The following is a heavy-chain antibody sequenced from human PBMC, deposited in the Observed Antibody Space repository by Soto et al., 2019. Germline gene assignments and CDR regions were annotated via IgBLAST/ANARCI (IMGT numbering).Heavy chain of an antibody. V-gene: IGHV3-30*18. CDR3: AKVGEDRSGWDFYY. CDR2: ISYDGSNK. J-gene: IGHJ4*02. CDR1: GFTFSSYG. D-gene: IGHD6-19*01. Sequence: QVQLVESGGGVVQPGRSLRLSCAASGFTFSSYGMHWVRQAPGKGLEWVAVISYDGSNKYYADSVKGRFTISRDNSKNALYLQMNSRRAEDTAVYYCAKVGEDRSGWDFYYWGQGTLVTVSS.